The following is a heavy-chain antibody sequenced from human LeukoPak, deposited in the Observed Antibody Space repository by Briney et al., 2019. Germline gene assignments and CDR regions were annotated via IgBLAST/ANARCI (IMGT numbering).Heavy chain of an antibody. CDR2: LRYDGSNE. V-gene: IGHV3-30*02. J-gene: IGHJ4*02. Sequence: GGSLRLSCAASGFTFSDYGMHWVRQAPGKGLEWVAFLRYDGSNEYYADSVKGRFTISRDNSKNSLYLQMNSLRTEDTALYYCAKGRGYSGYDYSLDYWGQGTLVTVSS. CDR1: GFTFSDYG. CDR3: AKGRGYSGYDYSLDY. D-gene: IGHD5-12*01.